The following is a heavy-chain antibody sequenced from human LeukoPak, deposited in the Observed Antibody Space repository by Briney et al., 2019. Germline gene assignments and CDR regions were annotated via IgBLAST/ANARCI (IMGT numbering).Heavy chain of an antibody. Sequence: GGSLRLSCAASGFTFSSYSMNWVRQAPGKGLEWVSSISSSSSYIYYADSEKGRFTISRDNAKNSLYLQMNSLRAEDTAVYYCARAYCSSTSCYSRSYMDVWGKGTTVSVSS. CDR3: ARAYCSSTSCYSRSYMDV. CDR2: ISSSSSYI. J-gene: IGHJ6*03. CDR1: GFTFSSYS. D-gene: IGHD2-2*01. V-gene: IGHV3-21*01.